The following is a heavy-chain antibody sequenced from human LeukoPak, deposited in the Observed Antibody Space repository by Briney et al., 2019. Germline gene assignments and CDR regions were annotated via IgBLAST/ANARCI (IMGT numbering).Heavy chain of an antibody. CDR2: IKQDGSEK. V-gene: IGHV3-7*01. D-gene: IGHD6-6*01. Sequence: GGSLRLSCAASGFTFSSYWMSWVRQAPGKGLEWVASIKQDGSEKYCVDSVKGRFTISRDNANNSLYLQMNSLRADGTAVYYCARDIGLRKAAPPGWFDPWGQGALVTVSS. CDR1: GFTFSSYW. CDR3: ARDIGLRKAAPPGWFDP. J-gene: IGHJ5*02.